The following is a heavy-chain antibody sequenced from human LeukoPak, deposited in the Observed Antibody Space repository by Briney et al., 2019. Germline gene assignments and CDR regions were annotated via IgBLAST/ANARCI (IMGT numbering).Heavy chain of an antibody. CDR3: ARDRRAAGDGYNGGYYLDY. V-gene: IGHV4-4*07. J-gene: IGHJ4*02. CDR2: IYTNGNT. CDR1: GASISGYY. Sequence: SETLSLTCTVSGASISGYYWSWIRQPAGKGLEWIGRIYTNGNTNYNSALNSRVTMSLDTSKNQFSLKLSSLTAADTAVYYCARDRRAAGDGYNGGYYLDYWGQGALVTVSS. D-gene: IGHD5-24*01.